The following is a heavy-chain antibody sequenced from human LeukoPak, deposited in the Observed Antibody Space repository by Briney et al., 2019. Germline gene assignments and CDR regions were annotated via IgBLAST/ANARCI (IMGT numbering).Heavy chain of an antibody. CDR1: GGSISSGSYY. CDR3: ARDILATSIAAPYY. Sequence: SQTLSLTCTVSGGSISSGSYYWSWIRQPAGKGLEWIGRIDTSGSTNYNPSLKSRVTMSVDTSKNQFSLKLSSVTAADTAVYYCARDILATSIAAPYYWGQGTLVTVSS. V-gene: IGHV4-61*02. CDR2: IDTSGST. J-gene: IGHJ4*02. D-gene: IGHD6-13*01.